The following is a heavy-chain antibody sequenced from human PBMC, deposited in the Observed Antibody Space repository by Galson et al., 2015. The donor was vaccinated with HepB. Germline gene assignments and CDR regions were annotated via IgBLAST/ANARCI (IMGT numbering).Heavy chain of an antibody. CDR1: GFTFSSYA. J-gene: IGHJ6*02. CDR2: ISYDGSNK. V-gene: IGHV3-30-3*01. D-gene: IGHD3-16*02. CDR3: ARDLRKVRWVWGSYRSYYYYGMDV. Sequence: SLRLSCAASGFTFSSYAMHWVRQAPGKGLEWVAVISYDGSNKYYADSVKGRFTISRDNSKNTLYLQMNSLRAEDTAVYYCARDLRKVRWVWGSYRSYYYYGMDVWGQGTTVTVSS.